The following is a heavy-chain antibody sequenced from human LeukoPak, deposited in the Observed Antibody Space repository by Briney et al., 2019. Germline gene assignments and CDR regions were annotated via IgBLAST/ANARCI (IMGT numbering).Heavy chain of an antibody. D-gene: IGHD3-22*01. CDR2: VNWSGSST. CDR1: GFNFDDYG. J-gene: IGHJ4*02. Sequence: SGGSLRLSCAASGFNFDDYGMTWVRQAPGRGLEWVSGVNWSGSSTNYADSVKGRFTISRNSATNSLYLQMNSLRAEDTALYYCARAHNYDGRDYYYAFSDYWGQGTLVTVSS. CDR3: ARAHNYDGRDYYYAFSDY. V-gene: IGHV3-20*04.